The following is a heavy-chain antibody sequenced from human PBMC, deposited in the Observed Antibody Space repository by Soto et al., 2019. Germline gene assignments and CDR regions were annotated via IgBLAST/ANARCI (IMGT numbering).Heavy chain of an antibody. V-gene: IGHV1-18*01. CDR1: GYTFTSYG. CDR2: ISAYNGNT. D-gene: IGHD3-22*01. CDR3: ARDRGYYYDSSGYLPLDY. J-gene: IGHJ4*02. Sequence: QVQLVQSGAEVKKPGASVKVSCKASGYTFTSYGISWVRQAPGQGLEWMGWISAYNGNTNYAQKLQGRVTMTTDTSTSTAYMELRSMRSDDTAVYYCARDRGYYYDSSGYLPLDYWGQGTLVTVSS.